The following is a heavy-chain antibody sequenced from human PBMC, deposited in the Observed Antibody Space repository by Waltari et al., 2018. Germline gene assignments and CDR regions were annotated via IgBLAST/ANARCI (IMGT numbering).Heavy chain of an antibody. CDR2: IIPIFGTA. J-gene: IGHJ3*02. CDR3: ARDEFGIAADAFDI. D-gene: IGHD6-13*01. Sequence: QVQLVQSGAEVKKPGSSVKVSCKASGGTFSSYAISWVRQAPGQGLEWMGRIIPIFGTANYAQKCQGRVTITADKSTSTAYMELSSGTAADTAVYYCARDEFGIAADAFDIWGQGTMVTVSS. CDR1: GGTFSSYA. V-gene: IGHV1-69*08.